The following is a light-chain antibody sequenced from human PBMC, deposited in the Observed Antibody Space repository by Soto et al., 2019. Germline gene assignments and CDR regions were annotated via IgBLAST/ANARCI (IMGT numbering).Light chain of an antibody. J-gene: IGKJ1*01. V-gene: IGKV3-20*01. CDR2: GAF. CDR3: QQYHKSPRT. CDR1: QTVGGDY. Sequence: DIVLTQSPGTLSLSPGERATLSCRASQTVGGDYLAWYQQKPGQAPRLLIYGAFNRAAGTPDRFSGSGSGTDFTLTITRLEPEDFAVYYCQQYHKSPRTSGQGTKVDIK.